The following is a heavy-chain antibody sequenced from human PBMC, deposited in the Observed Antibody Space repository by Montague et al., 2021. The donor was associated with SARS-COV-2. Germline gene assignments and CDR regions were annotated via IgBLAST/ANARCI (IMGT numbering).Heavy chain of an antibody. CDR1: GKSISGFY. V-gene: IGHV4-59*04. CDR2: IYYSGTT. D-gene: IGHD4-17*01. CDR3: ARHRNYGEHSLYNWFDP. J-gene: IGHJ5*02. Sequence: SETLSLTCTVSGKSISGFYWSWIRQPPGKGLEWIGYIYYSGTTYYNPSLKSRLTISIDTSKNQFSLKLSSVTAADTAVYYCARHRNYGEHSLYNWFDPWGQGTLVTVSS.